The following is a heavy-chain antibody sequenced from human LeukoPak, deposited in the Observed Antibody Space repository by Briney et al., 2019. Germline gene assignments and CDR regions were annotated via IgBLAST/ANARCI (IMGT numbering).Heavy chain of an antibody. Sequence: KASETLSLTCTVSGGSISSGGYYWSWIRQPPGKGLEWIGYIYHSGSTYYNPSLKSRVAISVDRSKNQFSLKLSSVTAADTAVYYCARVIVVVPAAIKTGAFDIWGQGTMVTVSS. J-gene: IGHJ3*02. CDR3: ARVIVVVPAAIKTGAFDI. V-gene: IGHV4-30-2*01. CDR2: IYHSGST. D-gene: IGHD2-2*02. CDR1: GGSISSGGYY.